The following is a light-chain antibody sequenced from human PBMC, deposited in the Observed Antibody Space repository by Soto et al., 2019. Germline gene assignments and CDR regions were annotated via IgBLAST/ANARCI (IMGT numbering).Light chain of an antibody. J-gene: IGKJ5*01. CDR1: QSVSSY. V-gene: IGKV3-11*01. CDR3: QQRSNWAIT. CDR2: DAS. Sequence: EIVLTQSPATLSLSPGEIATLFFRASQSVSSYLAWYQQKPGQAPRLLIYDASNRATGIPARFSGSGSGTDFTLTISSLEPEDFAVYYCQQRSNWAITFGQGTRLEIK.